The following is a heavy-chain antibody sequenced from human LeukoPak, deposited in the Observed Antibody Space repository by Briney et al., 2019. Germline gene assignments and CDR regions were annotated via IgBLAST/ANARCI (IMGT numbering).Heavy chain of an antibody. CDR1: GFTFSSYA. CDR3: ARDPSTLLPTDDS. D-gene: IGHD2-2*01. CDR2: IHPSGINT. Sequence: GGSLRLSCAASGFTFSSYAMSWVRQAPGKGLEWVSTIHPSGINTHHADSVKGRFTISRDNSKNTLYLQMNGLRVEDTAIYYCARDPSTLLPTDDSWGQGTLIAVSS. V-gene: IGHV3-23*05. J-gene: IGHJ4*02.